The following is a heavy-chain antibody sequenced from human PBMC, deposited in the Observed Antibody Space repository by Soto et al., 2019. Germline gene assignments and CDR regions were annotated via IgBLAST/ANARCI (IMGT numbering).Heavy chain of an antibody. Sequence: QLMQSGAEVKKPGASVKVSCKPSGYTFNSYGITWVRQAPGQGLEWMGWINTYNGNTNYAQKFQGRVTMNTDTSTSTAYMELRSLTSDDTAVYYCARVTLSGVVINTQRYYFYMDVWGKGTTVSVSS. J-gene: IGHJ6*03. D-gene: IGHD3-3*01. CDR2: INTYNGNT. CDR3: ARVTLSGVVINTQRYYFYMDV. CDR1: GYTFNSYG. V-gene: IGHV1-18*01.